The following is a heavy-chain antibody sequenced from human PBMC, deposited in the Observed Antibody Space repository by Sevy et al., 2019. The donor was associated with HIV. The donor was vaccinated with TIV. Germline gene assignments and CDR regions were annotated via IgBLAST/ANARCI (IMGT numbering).Heavy chain of an antibody. CDR1: GFTFSSYG. Sequence: GGSLRLSCAASGFTFSSYGMHWVRQAPGKGLEWVSAISGSGGSTYYADSVKGRFTISRDNSKNTLYLQMNSLRAEDTAVYYCAKGLGGPYYYYYMDVWGKGTTVTVSS. CDR3: AKGLGGPYYYYYMDV. J-gene: IGHJ6*03. V-gene: IGHV3-23*01. CDR2: ISGSGGST. D-gene: IGHD3-10*01.